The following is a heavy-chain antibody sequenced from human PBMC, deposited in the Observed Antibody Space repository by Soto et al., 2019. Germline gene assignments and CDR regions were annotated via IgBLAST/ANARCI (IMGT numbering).Heavy chain of an antibody. J-gene: IGHJ5*02. D-gene: IGHD2-2*01. V-gene: IGHV4-4*02. CDR3: SSRITDAPT. CDR1: GGSISSSR. CDR2: ILYSGRT. Sequence: SQTLSLTCAVSGGSISSSRWTWVRQPPGKGLEWIGEILYSGRTNYNSSLNSRVTISIDKSKKQFSLNLSSVTAADTAVYYCSSRITDAPTWGQGTLVTVS.